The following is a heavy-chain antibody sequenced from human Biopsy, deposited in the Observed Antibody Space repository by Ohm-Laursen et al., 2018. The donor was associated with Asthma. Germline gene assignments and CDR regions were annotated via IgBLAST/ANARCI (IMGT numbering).Heavy chain of an antibody. CDR3: ARDVMEWYLPAFDF. D-gene: IGHD3-3*01. CDR2: IFFDGSNK. V-gene: IGHV3-30-3*01. J-gene: IGHJ4*02. Sequence: SLRLSCTASGFTFHNYVMHWVRQAPGKGLEWVAGIFFDGSNKYYADSVKGRFTVSRDDSKNTLYLQMNSLRPDDTAVYYCARDVMEWYLPAFDFWGQGTLVTVSS. CDR1: GFTFHNYV.